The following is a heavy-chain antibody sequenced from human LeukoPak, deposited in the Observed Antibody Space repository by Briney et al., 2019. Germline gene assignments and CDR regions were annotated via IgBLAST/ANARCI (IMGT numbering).Heavy chain of an antibody. D-gene: IGHD2-21*02. J-gene: IGHJ3*02. CDR2: IYHSGST. Sequence: SETLSLTCVVSGDPISSTIYSWGWIRQPPGKGLEWIGNIYHSGSTYYNPSLESRVTISVDRSKNHFSLNLRSVTAADSAVYFCVRESGPTADDAFDIWGQGTMVTVSS. CDR3: VRESGPTADDAFDI. V-gene: IGHV4-30-2*01. CDR1: GDPISSTIYS.